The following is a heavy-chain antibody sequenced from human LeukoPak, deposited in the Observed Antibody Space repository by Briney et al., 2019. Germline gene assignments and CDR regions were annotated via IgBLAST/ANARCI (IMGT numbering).Heavy chain of an antibody. CDR3: ARWDCSGGSCYSRYYFDY. Sequence: PGGSLRLSCAASGFTFSSYSMNWVRQAPGKGLEWVSSISSSSSYIYYADSVKGRSTISRDDAKNSLYLQMNSLRAEDTAVYYCARWDCSGGSCYSRYYFDYWGQGTLVTVSS. J-gene: IGHJ4*02. D-gene: IGHD2-15*01. CDR2: ISSSSSYI. CDR1: GFTFSSYS. V-gene: IGHV3-21*01.